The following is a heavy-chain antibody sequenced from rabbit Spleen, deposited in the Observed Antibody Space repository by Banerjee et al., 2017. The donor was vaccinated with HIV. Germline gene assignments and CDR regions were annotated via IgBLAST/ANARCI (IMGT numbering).Heavy chain of an antibody. CDR2: IDTSSSGFT. CDR3: VRDRANIGGDYGPYYFDL. D-gene: IGHD2-1*01. V-gene: IGHV1S45*01. J-gene: IGHJ4*01. CDR1: GFDFSSYYM. Sequence: QEQLVESGGGLVQPGGSLTLSCKASGFDFSSYYMNWVRQAPGKGLEWIACIDTSSSGFTYFASWAKGRFTISKTSSTTVTLQVTSLTAADTATYFCVRDRANIGGDYGPYYFDLWGPGTLVTVS.